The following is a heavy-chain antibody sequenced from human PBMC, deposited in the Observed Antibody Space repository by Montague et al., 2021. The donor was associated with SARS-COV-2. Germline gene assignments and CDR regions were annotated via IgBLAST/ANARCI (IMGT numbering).Heavy chain of an antibody. J-gene: IGHJ4*02. CDR3: ANAARSSSGRCYSSSDS. D-gene: IGHD2-15*01. CDR2: IYYTGNT. CDR1: GDSVKTNLYY. Sequence: SETLSLTCTVSGDSVKTNLYYWGWIRQPPGKGLEWIGNIYYTGNTYYNPSLKSRVTMSVDTSNNQFSLKLTSVTAADTAVYYCANAARSSSGRCYSSSDSWGQGSLVTVSS. V-gene: IGHV4-39*01.